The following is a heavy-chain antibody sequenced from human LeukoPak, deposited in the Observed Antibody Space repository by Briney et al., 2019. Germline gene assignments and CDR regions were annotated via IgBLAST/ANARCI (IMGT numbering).Heavy chain of an antibody. CDR2: IYYSGST. Sequence: SETLSLTCTVSGGSISSSSYYWGWIRQPPGKGLEWIGSIYYSGSTYYNPSLKSRVTISVDTSKNQFSLKLSSVTAADTAVYYCARQPSILPRLDYWGQGTLVTVSS. D-gene: IGHD3-9*01. V-gene: IGHV4-39*01. CDR1: GGSISSSSYY. J-gene: IGHJ4*02. CDR3: ARQPSILPRLDY.